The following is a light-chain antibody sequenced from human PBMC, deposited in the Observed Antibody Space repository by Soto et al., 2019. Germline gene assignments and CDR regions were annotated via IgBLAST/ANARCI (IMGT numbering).Light chain of an antibody. Sequence: DIVMTQSPDSLAVSLGERATINCKSSQSVLYSSNNKNYLAWYQQKPGQPPKALIYWASTRESGVPDRFSGGGCGTDFTLTISSLQAEDVAVYYCQQYYTTPWTFGQGTKVEIK. J-gene: IGKJ1*01. CDR1: QSVLYSSNNKNY. V-gene: IGKV4-1*01. CDR2: WAS. CDR3: QQYYTTPWT.